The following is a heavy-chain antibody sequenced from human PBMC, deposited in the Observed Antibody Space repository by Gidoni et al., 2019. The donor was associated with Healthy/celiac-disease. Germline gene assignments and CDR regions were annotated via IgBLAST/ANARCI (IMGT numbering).Heavy chain of an antibody. D-gene: IGHD4-17*01. CDR1: GFTFSSYP. Sequence: QVQLVESGGGVVQPGRSLRLSCAASGFTFSSYPMHWVRQAPGKGLEWVAVISYDGSNKYYADSVKGRFTISRDNSKNTLYLQMNSLRAEDTAVYYCARENGDYLGSYYYYMDVWGKGTTVTVSS. V-gene: IGHV3-30-3*01. CDR2: ISYDGSNK. CDR3: ARENGDYLGSYYYYMDV. J-gene: IGHJ6*03.